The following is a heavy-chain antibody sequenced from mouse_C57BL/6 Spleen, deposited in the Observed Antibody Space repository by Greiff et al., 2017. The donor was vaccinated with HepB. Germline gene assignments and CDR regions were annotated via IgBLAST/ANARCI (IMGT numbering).Heavy chain of an antibody. Sequence: EVQLQESGPGLVKPSQSLSLTCSVTGYSITSGYYWNWIRQFPGNKLEWMGYISYDGSNNYNPSLKNRISITRDTSKNQFFLKLNSVTTEDTATYYCAREAYGGYAMDYWGQGTSVTVSS. V-gene: IGHV3-6*01. CDR1: GYSITSGYY. CDR3: AREAYGGYAMDY. D-gene: IGHD1-1*01. CDR2: ISYDGSN. J-gene: IGHJ4*01.